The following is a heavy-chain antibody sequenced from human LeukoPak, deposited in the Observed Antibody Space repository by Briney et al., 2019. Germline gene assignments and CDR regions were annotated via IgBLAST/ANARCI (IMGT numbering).Heavy chain of an antibody. D-gene: IGHD3-3*01. J-gene: IGHJ5*02. V-gene: IGHV4-4*07. Sequence: SETLSLTCTVSGVSISSFYWSWIRQPAGKGLEWIGRIHTSGSTNYNPSLKSRVTMSADTSKKQFTLNLRSVTAADTAVYYCAREISTLFGVVTMRFDHWGQGTLVIVSS. CDR3: AREISTLFGVVTMRFDH. CDR1: GVSISSFY. CDR2: IHTSGST.